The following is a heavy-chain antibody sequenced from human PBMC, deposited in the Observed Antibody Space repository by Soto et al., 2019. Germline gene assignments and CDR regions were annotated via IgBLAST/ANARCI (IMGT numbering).Heavy chain of an antibody. J-gene: IGHJ4*02. CDR2: VYHTGNT. CDR1: GVSVTGYY. Sequence: LYLTCSVSGVSVTGYYWTWIRHSPGKGLEWIGYVYHTGNTYYNPSLKSRVTISLDTSKNQVSLRLRSVTAADTAVYYCAREQYNWKLWGQGTLVTVSS. D-gene: IGHD1-20*01. V-gene: IGHV4-59*02. CDR3: AREQYNWKL.